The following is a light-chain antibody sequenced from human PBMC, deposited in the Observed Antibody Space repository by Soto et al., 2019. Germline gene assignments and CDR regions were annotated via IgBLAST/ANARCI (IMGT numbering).Light chain of an antibody. V-gene: IGKV1-12*01. CDR2: AAS. CDR1: QAIGSW. Sequence: DIPMTQSPSSVSASVGDRVTITCRASQAIGSWVAWYQQKPGKAPRLLIYAASTLQSGVPSRFSGSGSGTDFALTISSLQPEDFATYYCQQANSFPPLTFGGGTKVEIK. CDR3: QQANSFPPLT. J-gene: IGKJ4*01.